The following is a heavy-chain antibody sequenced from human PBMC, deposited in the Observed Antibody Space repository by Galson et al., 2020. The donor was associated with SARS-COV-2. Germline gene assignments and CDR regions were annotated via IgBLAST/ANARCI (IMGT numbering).Heavy chain of an antibody. Sequence: ASVKVSCKASGYTFSSFGVSWVRQAPGQDLEWMGWITTYNGEKMYAQKFQGRVTMTTDTSTSTAYMELRSLRYDDTAVYYCARASLDYWGQGTLGTVAS. CDR3: ARASLDY. J-gene: IGHJ4*02. CDR2: ITTYNGEK. CDR1: GYTFSSFG. V-gene: IGHV1-18*01.